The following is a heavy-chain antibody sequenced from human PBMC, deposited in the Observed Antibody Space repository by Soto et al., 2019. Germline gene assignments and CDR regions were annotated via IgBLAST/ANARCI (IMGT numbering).Heavy chain of an antibody. CDR3: ARAIAWEFDS. V-gene: IGHV3-48*02. CDR1: GFTFSTFS. J-gene: IGHJ4*02. CDR2: IGGSGGSI. Sequence: GGSLRRSCAASGFTFSTFSMNWVRQAPGKGLEWLSYIGGSGGSISYADSVKGRFTISRDNGKNTLYLQMSSLRDEDTAVYYCARAIAWEFDSWGQGALVTVSS. D-gene: IGHD1-26*01.